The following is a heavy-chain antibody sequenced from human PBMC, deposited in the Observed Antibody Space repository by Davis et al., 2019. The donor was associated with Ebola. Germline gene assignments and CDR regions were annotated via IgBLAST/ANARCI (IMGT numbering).Heavy chain of an antibody. V-gene: IGHV1-2*06. CDR3: ARGLRGDSSGYYYSTYYYYGMDV. Sequence: ASVKVSCKASGYTFTGYYMHWVRQAPGQGLEWMGRINPKSGGTNSAQKFQGRVTLTRDTSITTAYMELSSLRSEDTAVYYCARGLRGDSSGYYYSTYYYYGMDVWGKGTTVTVSS. CDR2: INPKSGGT. CDR1: GYTFTGYY. D-gene: IGHD3-22*01. J-gene: IGHJ6*04.